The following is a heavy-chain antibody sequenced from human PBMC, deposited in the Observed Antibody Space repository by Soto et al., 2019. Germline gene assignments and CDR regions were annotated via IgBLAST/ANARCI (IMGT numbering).Heavy chain of an antibody. V-gene: IGHV3-23*01. CDR1: GFTFSSYA. Sequence: GGSLRLSCAASGFTFSSYAMSWVRQAPGKGLEWVSAISGSGGSTYYADSVKGRFTISRDNSKNTLYLQMNSLRAEDTAVYYCAKLYPYSSSSSGDAFDIWGQGTMVTVSS. J-gene: IGHJ3*02. D-gene: IGHD6-6*01. CDR3: AKLYPYSSSSSGDAFDI. CDR2: ISGSGGST.